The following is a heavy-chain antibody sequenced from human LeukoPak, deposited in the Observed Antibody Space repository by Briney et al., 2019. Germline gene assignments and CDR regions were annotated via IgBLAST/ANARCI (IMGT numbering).Heavy chain of an antibody. CDR2: ISYSSGHI. Sequence: GGSLRHSCAASGFTFSNSGMNWVRQAPGKGLEWVSSISYSSGHIYYADSVKGRFTISRDNAKNSLYLQMNSLRVEDTAVYYCARVGEGYCSGGSCYAGDYWGQGTLVTVSS. D-gene: IGHD2-15*01. CDR3: ARVGEGYCSGGSCYAGDY. V-gene: IGHV3-21*01. CDR1: GFTFSNSG. J-gene: IGHJ4*02.